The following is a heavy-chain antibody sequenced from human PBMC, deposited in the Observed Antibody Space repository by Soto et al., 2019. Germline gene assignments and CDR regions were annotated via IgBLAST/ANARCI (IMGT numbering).Heavy chain of an antibody. J-gene: IGHJ4*02. CDR1: GYTFTSYA. Sequence: ASVKVSCKASGYTFTSYAMHWVRQAPGQRLEWMGWINAGNGNTKYSQKFQGRVTITRDTSASTAYMELSSLRSEDTAVYYCARVGVAVPAAMVWGQGTLVTVSS. CDR3: ARVGVAVPAAMV. CDR2: INAGNGNT. D-gene: IGHD2-2*01. V-gene: IGHV1-3*01.